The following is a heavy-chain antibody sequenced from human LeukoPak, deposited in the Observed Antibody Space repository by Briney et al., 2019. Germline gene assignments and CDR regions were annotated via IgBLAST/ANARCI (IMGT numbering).Heavy chain of an antibody. CDR1: GGSISSYY. J-gene: IGHJ4*02. CDR2: IYYSGST. D-gene: IGHD3-3*01. CDR3: AVYDFWSGYPKMGLDY. V-gene: IGHV4-59*01. Sequence: SETLSLTCTVSGGSISSYYWSWIRQPPGKGLEWIGYIYYSGSTNYNPSLKSRVTISVDTSKNQFSLKLSSVTAADTAVYYCAVYDFWSGYPKMGLDYWGQGTLVTVSS.